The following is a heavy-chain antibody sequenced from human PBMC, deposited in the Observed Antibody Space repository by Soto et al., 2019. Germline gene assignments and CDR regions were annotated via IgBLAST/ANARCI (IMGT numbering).Heavy chain of an antibody. Sequence: GGSLRISCAASRFTFCSYAMHWVRTAPGKGLEWVAVISYDGSNKYYADSVKGRFTISRDNSKNTLYLQMNSLRAEDTAVYYCARDVWFSAHCGGDCYPTINYGMDVWGQGTTVTVSS. D-gene: IGHD2-21*02. CDR3: ARDVWFSAHCGGDCYPTINYGMDV. CDR2: ISYDGSNK. V-gene: IGHV3-30-3*01. CDR1: RFTFCSYA. J-gene: IGHJ6*02.